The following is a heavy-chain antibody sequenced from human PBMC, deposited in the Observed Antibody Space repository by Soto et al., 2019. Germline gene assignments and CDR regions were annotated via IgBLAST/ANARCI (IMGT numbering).Heavy chain of an antibody. J-gene: IGHJ6*02. Sequence: PSETLSLTCTVSGGSVSSGSYYWSWNRQPPGKGLEWIGYIYYSGSTNYNPSLKSRVTITVDTSKNQFSLKLSSVTAADTAVYYCARDRVSGSYYYYYGMDVWGQGTTVTVSS. V-gene: IGHV4-61*01. CDR3: ARDRVSGSYYYYYGMDV. CDR1: GGSVSSGSYY. D-gene: IGHD1-26*01. CDR2: IYYSGST.